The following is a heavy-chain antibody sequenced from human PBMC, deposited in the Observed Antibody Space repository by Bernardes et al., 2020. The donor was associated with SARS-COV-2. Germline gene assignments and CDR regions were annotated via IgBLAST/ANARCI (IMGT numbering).Heavy chain of an antibody. CDR2: IYSGGDS. J-gene: IGHJ4*01. V-gene: IGHV3-66*01. CDR1: GFTLSNNY. CDR3: ARPRYGSGWHGGGDD. Sequence: GGSLRLSCAVSGFTLSNNYIIWVRQVAGKGLEWVSIIYSGGDSYYADPVKGRFTVSRDNSKTTVYFQMNSLAAEDTAVYYCARPRYGSGWHGGGDDWGQGTVVSVPS. D-gene: IGHD6-19*01.